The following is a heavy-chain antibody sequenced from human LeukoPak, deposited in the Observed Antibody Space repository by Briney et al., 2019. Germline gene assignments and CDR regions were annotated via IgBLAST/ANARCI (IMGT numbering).Heavy chain of an antibody. CDR1: GGSISSSSYY. D-gene: IGHD3-22*01. CDR2: IYYSGST. Sequence: SETLSLTCTVSGGSISSSSYYWGWIRQPPGKGLEWIGSIYYSGSTYYNPSLKSRVTISIDTSKNQFSLRLSSVTAADTAVYYCARGRGSGYPDYWGQGTLVTVSS. V-gene: IGHV4-39*07. J-gene: IGHJ4*02. CDR3: ARGRGSGYPDY.